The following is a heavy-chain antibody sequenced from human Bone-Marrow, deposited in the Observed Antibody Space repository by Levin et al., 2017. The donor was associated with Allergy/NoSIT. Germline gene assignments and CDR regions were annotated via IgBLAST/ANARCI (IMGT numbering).Heavy chain of an antibody. CDR2: INSNGANT. CDR1: GFTFTDFS. CDR3: AREEHGALGYSYLY. Sequence: NAGGSLRLSCAASGFTFTDFSMIWIRQAPGKGLEWISNINSNGANTYYADSVKGRFTISRDNAKNSLYLEMNSLRTEDTAVYYCAREEHGALGYSYLYWGQGTLVTVSS. J-gene: IGHJ4*02. V-gene: IGHV3-11*01. D-gene: IGHD5-18*01.